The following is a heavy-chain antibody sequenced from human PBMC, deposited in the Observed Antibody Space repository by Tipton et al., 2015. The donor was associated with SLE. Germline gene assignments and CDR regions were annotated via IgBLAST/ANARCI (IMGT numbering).Heavy chain of an antibody. CDR1: GFTFSSYW. Sequence: SLRLSCAASGFTFSSYWMSWVRQAPGKGLEWVANIKQDGSEKYYVDSVKGRFTISRDNAKNSLYLQMNSLRAEDTAVYYCAREGPRGRITMVRGINPLQPDYPFDYWGQGTLVTVSS. CDR2: IKQDGSEK. V-gene: IGHV3-7*01. D-gene: IGHD3-10*01. J-gene: IGHJ4*02. CDR3: AREGPRGRITMVRGINPLQPDYPFDY.